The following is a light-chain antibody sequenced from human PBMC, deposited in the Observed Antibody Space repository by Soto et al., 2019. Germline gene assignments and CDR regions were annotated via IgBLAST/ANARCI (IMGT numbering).Light chain of an antibody. V-gene: IGKV3-20*01. CDR3: QQYGSSPQA. J-gene: IGKJ1*01. CDR1: QSVPSNF. CDR2: GAS. Sequence: EFVLTQSPGTLSLSPGERATLSCRTSQSVPSNFLAWYQQKPGQTPRLLIYGASNRAAGIPDRFSGSGSGTDFTLTISRLEPEDFAVYYCQQYGSSPQAFGQGTKVEIK.